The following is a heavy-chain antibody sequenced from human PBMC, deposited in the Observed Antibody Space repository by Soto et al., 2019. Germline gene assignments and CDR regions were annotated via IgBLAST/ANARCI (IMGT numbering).Heavy chain of an antibody. J-gene: IGHJ5*02. D-gene: IGHD2-2*01. CDR1: CDNISSGGYY. CDR3: ARLNPIVVVPTPMGWFDP. CDR2: IFYSGYN. V-gene: IGHV4-31*03. Sequence: TLSLTCTVSCDNISSGGYYCSWIRQSPGKGLEWIGYIFYSGYNYYNPSLKSRLSMSVDTSKNQFSLRLTSVTAADTAVYFCARLNPIVVVPTPMGWFDPWGQGTLVTVSS.